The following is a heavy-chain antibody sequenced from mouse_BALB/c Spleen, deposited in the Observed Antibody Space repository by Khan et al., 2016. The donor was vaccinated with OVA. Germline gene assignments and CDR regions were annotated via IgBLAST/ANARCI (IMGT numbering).Heavy chain of an antibody. V-gene: IGHV1-77*01. CDR1: GYTFTDYY. J-gene: IGHJ3*01. CDR3: ARRNYFGYTVAY. Sequence: QVQLQQSGAELARPGASVKLSCKASGYTFTDYYINWVKQRTGQGLEWIGEISPGSGDTYYNERFKGNATLTADKSSSTAYMQLSSLTSEASAVYFWARRNYFGYTVAYWGQGTLVTVSA. CDR2: ISPGSGDT. D-gene: IGHD1-2*01.